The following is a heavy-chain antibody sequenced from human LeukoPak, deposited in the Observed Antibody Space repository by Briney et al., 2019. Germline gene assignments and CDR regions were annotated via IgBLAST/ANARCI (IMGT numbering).Heavy chain of an antibody. D-gene: IGHD6-6*01. Sequence: SETLSLTCTVSGVSITSIHSYWGWIRQPPGKGLEWIGSIYYTGSTYYNPSLKSRVTMSVDTSKNQFSLKLSSVTAADTAVYYCARDTVAARLDYWGQGTLVTVSS. CDR2: IYYTGST. V-gene: IGHV4-39*07. J-gene: IGHJ4*02. CDR1: GVSITSIHSY. CDR3: ARDTVAARLDY.